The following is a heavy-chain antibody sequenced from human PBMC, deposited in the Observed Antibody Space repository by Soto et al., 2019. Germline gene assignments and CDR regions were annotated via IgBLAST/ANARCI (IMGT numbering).Heavy chain of an antibody. V-gene: IGHV1-18*01. D-gene: IGHD4-17*01. J-gene: IGHJ6*02. CDR2: ISAYNGNT. CDR3: ARERPDYGDYDLLTTGGPYYYYYGMDV. CDR1: GYTFTSYG. Sequence: ASVKVSCKASGYTFTSYGISWVRQAPGQGLEWMGWISAYNGNTNYAQKLQGRVTMTTDTSTSTAYMELRSLRSDDTAVYYCARERPDYGDYDLLTTGGPYYYYYGMDVWGQGTTVTVSS.